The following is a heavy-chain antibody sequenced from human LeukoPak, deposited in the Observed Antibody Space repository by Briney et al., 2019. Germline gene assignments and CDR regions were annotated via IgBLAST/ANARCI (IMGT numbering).Heavy chain of an antibody. Sequence: SGGSLRLSCAASGFTFSSYAMHWVRQAPGKGLEWVAVISYDGSNKYYAVSVKGRFTISRDNSKNTLYLQMNSLRAEDTAVYYCARGYYDFWSGYFDYWGQGTLVTVSS. J-gene: IGHJ4*02. CDR3: ARGYYDFWSGYFDY. V-gene: IGHV3-30*04. CDR2: ISYDGSNK. CDR1: GFTFSSYA. D-gene: IGHD3-3*01.